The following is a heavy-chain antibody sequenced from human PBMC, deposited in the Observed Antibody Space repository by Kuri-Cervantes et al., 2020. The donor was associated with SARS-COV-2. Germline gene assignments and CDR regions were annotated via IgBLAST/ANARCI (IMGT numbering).Heavy chain of an antibody. CDR2: IDSSSYYI. Sequence: GGSLRLSCAASGFTFSGYSMNWIRQAPGKGREWVASIDSSSYYIYHADSVKGRLTISRDNAKTSLYLQMNSLKPEDTAVYYCAREEGGELGEAFDYCGQGALVTVSS. V-gene: IGHV3-21*01. D-gene: IGHD7-27*01. CDR3: AREEGGELGEAFDY. CDR1: GFTFSGYS. J-gene: IGHJ4*02.